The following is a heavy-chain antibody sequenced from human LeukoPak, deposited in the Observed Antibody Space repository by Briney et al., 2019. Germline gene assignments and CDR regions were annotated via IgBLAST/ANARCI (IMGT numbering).Heavy chain of an antibody. CDR2: INPNSGGT. J-gene: IGHJ4*02. CDR1: GYTFTDFY. Sequence: ASVKVSCKASGYTFTDFYMLWVRQAPGQGLEWMGWINPNSGGTNYAQKFQGRVTMTRDTSISTAYMELSSLRSEDTAVYYCATSRPSIAAAAYFDYWGQGTLVTVSS. CDR3: ATSRPSIAAAAYFDY. D-gene: IGHD6-13*01. V-gene: IGHV1-2*02.